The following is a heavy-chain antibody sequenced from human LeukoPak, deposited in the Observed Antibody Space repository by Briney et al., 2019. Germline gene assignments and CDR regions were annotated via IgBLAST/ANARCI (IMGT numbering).Heavy chain of an antibody. V-gene: IGHV1-46*01. J-gene: IGHJ4*02. CDR1: GYTFTSYY. Sequence: GGSLRLSCAACGYTFTSYYMHWVRQAPGQGLEWMGIINPSGGSTSYAQKFQGRVTMTRDTSTSTVYMELSSLRSEDTAVYYCASTYSGSHGYFDYWGQGTLVTVSS. CDR3: ASTYSGSHGYFDY. CDR2: INPSGGST. D-gene: IGHD1-26*01.